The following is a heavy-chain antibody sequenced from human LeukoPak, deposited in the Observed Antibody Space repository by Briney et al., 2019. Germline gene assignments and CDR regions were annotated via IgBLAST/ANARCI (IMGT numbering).Heavy chain of an antibody. V-gene: IGHV1-69*13. CDR3: ARDTVTTGWFDP. Sequence: APVKVSCKASGGTFSSYAISWVRQAPGQGLEWMGGIIPIFGTANYAQKFQGRVTITADESTSTAYMELSSLRSEDTAVYYCARDTVTTGWFDPWGQGTLVTVSS. CDR2: IIPIFGTA. D-gene: IGHD4-17*01. J-gene: IGHJ5*02. CDR1: GGTFSSYA.